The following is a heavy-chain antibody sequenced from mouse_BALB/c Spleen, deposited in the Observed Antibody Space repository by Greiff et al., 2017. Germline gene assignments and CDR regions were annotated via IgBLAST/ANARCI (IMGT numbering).Heavy chain of an antibody. Sequence: DVQLVESGGGLVQPGGSRKLSCAASGFTFSDYGMAWVRQAPGKGPEWVAFISNLAYSIYYADTVTGRFTISRENAKNTLYLEMSSLRSEDTAMYYCARVYYGSSPPFAYWGQGTLVTVSA. V-gene: IGHV5-15*02. CDR3: ARVYYGSSPPFAY. CDR2: ISNLAYSI. CDR1: GFTFSDYG. D-gene: IGHD1-1*01. J-gene: IGHJ3*01.